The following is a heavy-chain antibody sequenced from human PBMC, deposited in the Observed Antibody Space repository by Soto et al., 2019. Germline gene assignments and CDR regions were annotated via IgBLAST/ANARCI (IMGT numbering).Heavy chain of an antibody. CDR3: ARGLVRAFFDY. Sequence: VHLVESGGGLVQPGGSLRLSCAVSGFSVSNYYMSWVRQAPGKGLEWVSIIYGGGTTYYADSVKRRFTVSRDTSKNTVFLQMNSLRAEDTAVYYCARGLVRAFFDYWGQGTLVTVSS. J-gene: IGHJ4*02. V-gene: IGHV3-66*01. CDR2: IYGGGTT. CDR1: GFSVSNYY. D-gene: IGHD3-10*01.